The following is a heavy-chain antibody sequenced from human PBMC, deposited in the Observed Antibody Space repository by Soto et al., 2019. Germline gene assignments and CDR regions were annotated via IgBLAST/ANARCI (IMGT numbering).Heavy chain of an antibody. CDR3: ARILFGRSVAGGYFYMDV. Sequence: HVTLKESGPVLVKPTETLTLTCTVSGFSLSNGKVGVSWIRQPPGKALEWLAHIFSNDEKSYRTSLKSRLTFSEDTSKSQVVLTMTNVDPVDTATCYCARILFGRSVAGGYFYMDVWGKGTTVTVSS. CDR1: GFSLSNGKVG. D-gene: IGHD6-19*01. V-gene: IGHV2-26*01. CDR2: IFSNDEK. J-gene: IGHJ6*03.